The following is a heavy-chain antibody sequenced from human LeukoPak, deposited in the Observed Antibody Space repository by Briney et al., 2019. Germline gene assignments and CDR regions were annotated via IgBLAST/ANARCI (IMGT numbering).Heavy chain of an antibody. CDR1: GGSISSYY. Sequence: SETLSLTCTVSGGSISSYYWSWIRQPPGKGLEWIGYIYYSGSTNYNPSLKSRVTISVDTSKNQFSLKLSSMTAADTAVYYCARDSYGYLWGQGTLVTVSS. J-gene: IGHJ4*02. V-gene: IGHV4-59*01. D-gene: IGHD5-18*01. CDR3: ARDSYGYL. CDR2: IYYSGST.